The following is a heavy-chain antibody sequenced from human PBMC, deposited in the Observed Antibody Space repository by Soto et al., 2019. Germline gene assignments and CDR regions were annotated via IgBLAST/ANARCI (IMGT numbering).Heavy chain of an antibody. CDR3: ARVSPRGWVDY. CDR1: GGSISSSFYC. D-gene: IGHD3-16*01. J-gene: IGHJ4*02. V-gene: IGHV4-31*03. Sequence: QVQLQESGPGLVKPSQTLSLTCSVSGGSISSSFYCWVWIRQHPGKGLEWIGYINYSGSTYYTPSLKSRVTISLDTSKRQFSLQLTSVTAADTAVYYCARVSPRGWVDYWGQGTLVTVSS. CDR2: INYSGST.